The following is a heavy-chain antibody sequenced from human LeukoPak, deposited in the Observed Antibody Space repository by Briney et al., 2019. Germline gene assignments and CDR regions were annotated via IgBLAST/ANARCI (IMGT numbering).Heavy chain of an antibody. CDR3: AKDDRGYCSGGSCYGSYFDY. J-gene: IGHJ4*02. V-gene: IGHV3-23*01. D-gene: IGHD2-15*01. CDR1: GFTFSNYA. Sequence: PGGSLRLSCAASGFTFSNYAMSWVRQAPGKGLEWVSVISGSGGSTYYADSVKGRFTISRDNSKNTLHLQMKSLRAEDTAVYYCAKDDRGYCSGGSCYGSYFDYWGQGTLVTVSS. CDR2: ISGSGGST.